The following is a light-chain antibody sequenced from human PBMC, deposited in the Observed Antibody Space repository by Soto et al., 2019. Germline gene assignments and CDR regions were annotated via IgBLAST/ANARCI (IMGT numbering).Light chain of an antibody. J-gene: IGLJ2*01. V-gene: IGLV1-40*01. Sequence: QPVLTQPPSVSGAPGQRVTISCTGNSSNIGAGYDVHWYQQLPGVAPKLLIYRNNNRPSGVPDRFSGSKSGNSASLAITGLQAEDEADYYCQSDDSSLSGYVVFGGRTKLTVL. CDR3: QSDDSSLSGYVV. CDR2: RNN. CDR1: SSNIGAGYD.